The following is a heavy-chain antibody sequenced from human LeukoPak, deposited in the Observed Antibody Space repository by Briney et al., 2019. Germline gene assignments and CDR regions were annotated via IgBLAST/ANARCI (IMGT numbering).Heavy chain of an antibody. Sequence: SVKVSCKASGGTFGSYAISWVRQAPGQGLEWMGRIIPILGIANYAQKFQGRVTITADKSTSTAYMELSSLRSEDTAVYYCARSYYYDSSGYYPDYWGQGTLVTVSS. CDR2: IIPILGIA. V-gene: IGHV1-69*04. CDR1: GGTFGSYA. J-gene: IGHJ4*02. CDR3: ARSYYYDSSGYYPDY. D-gene: IGHD3-22*01.